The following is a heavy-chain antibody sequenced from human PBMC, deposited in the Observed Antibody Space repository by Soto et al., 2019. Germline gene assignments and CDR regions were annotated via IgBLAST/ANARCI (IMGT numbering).Heavy chain of an antibody. CDR2: IYYSGAT. D-gene: IGHD2-8*01. V-gene: IGHV4-61*07. CDR3: ARRGGLGSCANGGCLPGDAFDI. J-gene: IGHJ3*02. Sequence: WTWIRQPPGKGLEWIGYIYYSGATNYNPSLKSRVTISIDTSKNQFSLNLSSVTAADTAVYYCARRGGLGSCANGGCLPGDAFDIWGQGTMVTVSS.